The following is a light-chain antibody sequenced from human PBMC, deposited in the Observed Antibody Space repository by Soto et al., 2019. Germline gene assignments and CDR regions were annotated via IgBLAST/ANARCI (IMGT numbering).Light chain of an antibody. V-gene: IGLV1-51*01. CDR1: SSNIGINY. CDR2: EVS. J-gene: IGLJ1*01. CDR3: NSYVAGSNV. Sequence: QSVLTQPPSVSAAPGQKVTISCSGSSSNIGINYVSWYQHLPGTAPKLIIYEVSKRPSGVPDRFSGSKSGSTASLTVSGLQTEDEADYYCNSYVAGSNVFGTGTKVTVL.